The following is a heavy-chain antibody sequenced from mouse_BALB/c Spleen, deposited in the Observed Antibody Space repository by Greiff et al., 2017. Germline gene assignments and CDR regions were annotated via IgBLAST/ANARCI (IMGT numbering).Heavy chain of an antibody. Sequence: EVKLVESGPGLVKPSQSLSLTCTVTGYSITSDYAWNWIRQFPGNKLEWMGYISYSGSTSYNPSLKSRISITRDTSKNQFFLQLNSVTTEDTATYYCARLWLLPYAMDYWGQGTSVTVSS. D-gene: IGHD2-3*01. CDR1: GYSITSDYA. J-gene: IGHJ4*01. CDR2: ISYSGST. CDR3: ARLWLLPYAMDY. V-gene: IGHV3-2*02.